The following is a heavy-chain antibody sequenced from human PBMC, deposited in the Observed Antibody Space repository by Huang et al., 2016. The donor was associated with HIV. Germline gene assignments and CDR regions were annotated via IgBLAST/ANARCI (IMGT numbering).Heavy chain of an antibody. CDR2: MDWNNDN. CDR3: ARMRHLWGSLDP. V-gene: IGHV2-70*01. J-gene: IGHJ5*02. D-gene: IGHD2-21*01. CDR1: GFSLSTDGMC. Sequence: QVTLRESGPALVKATQTLTLTCTFSGFSLSTDGMCVSWIRQSPGKALEWLAVMDWNNDNYYNTSLKTRLSVSKDTSKNQVVLTMTKMDPVDTGTYYCARMRHLWGSLDPWGQGTLVTVSS.